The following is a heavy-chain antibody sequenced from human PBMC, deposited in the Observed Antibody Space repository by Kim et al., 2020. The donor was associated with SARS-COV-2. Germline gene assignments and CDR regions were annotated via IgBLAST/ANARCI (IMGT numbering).Heavy chain of an antibody. Sequence: GGSLRLSCAASGFTFSGSAMHWVRQASGKGLEWVGRIRSKANSYATAYAASVKGRFTISRDDSKNTAYLQMNSLKTEDTAVYYCTSRGLGRGGYYYGMDVWGQGTTVTVSS. D-gene: IGHD3-10*01. CDR1: GFTFSGSA. V-gene: IGHV3-73*01. CDR2: IRSKANSYAT. J-gene: IGHJ6*02. CDR3: TSRGLGRGGYYYGMDV.